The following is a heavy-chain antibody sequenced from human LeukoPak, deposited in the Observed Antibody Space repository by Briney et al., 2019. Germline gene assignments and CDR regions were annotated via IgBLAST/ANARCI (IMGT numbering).Heavy chain of an antibody. V-gene: IGHV1-46*01. J-gene: IGHJ5*02. Sequence: ASVKVSCKASGYTFTSYYLRWVRQAPGKGLEWMGIINPSGGSTNYAQKFQGRVTMTRDMSTSTVYLKLSSLRSEDTAVYYCARDWEPAAENCFDPWGQGTLVTVSS. CDR3: ARDWEPAAENCFDP. CDR1: GYTFTSYY. CDR2: INPSGGST. D-gene: IGHD2-2*01.